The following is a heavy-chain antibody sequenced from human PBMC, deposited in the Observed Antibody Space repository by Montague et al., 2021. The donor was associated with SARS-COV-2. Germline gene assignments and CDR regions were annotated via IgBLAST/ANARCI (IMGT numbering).Heavy chain of an antibody. V-gene: IGHV4-39*07. Sequence: SETLSLTCTVSGVSVSSSSYYWGWIRQPPGKGLEYIGSIYYTGTTXHNPSLKSRVTISMDTSKNQFSLKLTSVTAADTAVYYCARDRGGSSSDYWGQGTLVTVSS. CDR3: ARDRGGSSSDY. CDR2: IYYTGTT. D-gene: IGHD3-10*01. J-gene: IGHJ4*02. CDR1: GVSVSSSSYY.